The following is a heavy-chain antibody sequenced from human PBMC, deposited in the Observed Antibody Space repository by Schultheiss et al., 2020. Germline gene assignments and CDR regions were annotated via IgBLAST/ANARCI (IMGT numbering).Heavy chain of an antibody. V-gene: IGHV3-30-3*01. CDR2: ISYDGSNK. D-gene: IGHD4-11*01. Sequence: SLKISCAASGFTFSSYAMHWVRQAPGKGLEWVAVISYDGSNKYYADSVKGRFTISRDNSKNTLYLQMNSLRAEDTAVYYCARDTGPSYYFDYWGQGTLVTVSS. CDR3: ARDTGPSYYFDY. CDR1: GFTFSSYA. J-gene: IGHJ4*02.